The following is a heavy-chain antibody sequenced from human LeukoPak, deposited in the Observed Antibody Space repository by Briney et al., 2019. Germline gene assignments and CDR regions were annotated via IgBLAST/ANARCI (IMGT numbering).Heavy chain of an antibody. CDR3: ATLGVNTVTLPSDVY. CDR1: GFIFSGHY. V-gene: IGHV3-11*01. J-gene: IGHJ4*02. CDR2: ISGSGSDI. Sequence: GGSLRLSCVTSGFIFSGHYMSWIRQAPGKGLEGVGYISGSGSDISYADSVKGRFTISRDNAKDSLYLQMNSLRADDTAVYYCATLGVNTVTLPSDVYWGQGTLVTVSS. D-gene: IGHD4-17*01.